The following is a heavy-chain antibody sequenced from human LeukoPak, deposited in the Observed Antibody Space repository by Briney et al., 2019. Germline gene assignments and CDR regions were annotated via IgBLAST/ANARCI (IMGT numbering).Heavy chain of an antibody. Sequence: ASVKVSCKASGHTFTSYGISWVRQAPGQGLEWMGWISAYNGNTNYAQKLQGRVTMTTDTSTSTAYMELRSLRSDDTAVYYCARDRGISAAGDYYYGMDVWGQGTTVTVSS. J-gene: IGHJ6*02. CDR3: ARDRGISAAGDYYYGMDV. CDR2: ISAYNGNT. D-gene: IGHD6-13*01. V-gene: IGHV1-18*01. CDR1: GHTFTSYG.